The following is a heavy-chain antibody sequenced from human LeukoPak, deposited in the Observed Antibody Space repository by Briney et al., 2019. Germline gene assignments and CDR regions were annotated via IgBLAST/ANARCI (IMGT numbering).Heavy chain of an antibody. CDR3: ARGPIIAGGSLFHY. J-gene: IGHJ4*02. D-gene: IGHD1-26*01. CDR1: GGSLGGGRFY. Sequence: SEILSLTCTVSGGSLGGGRFYWSWIRQSAGKGLEWIGRVYFSGSTNYNPSLKSRATISVDMARNQFSLKLTSVTAADTAVYYCARGPIIAGGSLFHYWGQGTLITVSS. CDR2: VYFSGST. V-gene: IGHV4-61*02.